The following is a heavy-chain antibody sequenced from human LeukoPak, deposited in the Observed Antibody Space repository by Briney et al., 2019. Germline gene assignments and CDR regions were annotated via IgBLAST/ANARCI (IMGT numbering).Heavy chain of an antibody. Sequence: SETLSLTCTDSGGSISSYYWSWIRQPSGKGLEWIGRIYTSGSTNYNPSLKSRVTMSVDTSKNQFSLKLSSVTAADTAVYYCARDLVTMVRGMDWFDPWGQGALVTVSS. CDR1: GGSISSYY. J-gene: IGHJ5*02. CDR3: ARDLVTMVRGMDWFDP. V-gene: IGHV4-4*07. D-gene: IGHD3-10*01. CDR2: IYTSGST.